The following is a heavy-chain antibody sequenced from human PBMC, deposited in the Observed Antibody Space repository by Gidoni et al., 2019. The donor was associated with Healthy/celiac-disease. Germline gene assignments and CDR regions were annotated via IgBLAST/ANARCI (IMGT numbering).Heavy chain of an antibody. V-gene: IGHV3-9*01. J-gene: IGHJ4*02. CDR2: ISWNSGSI. CDR1: GFTFDDDA. Sequence: EVQLVESGGGLVQPGRSLRLSCAASGFTFDDDAMHWVRQAPGKGLEWVSGISWNSGSIGYADSVKGRFTISRDNAKNSLYLQMNSLRAEDTALYYCAKDIRGIAVAASDWGQGTLVTVSS. D-gene: IGHD6-19*01. CDR3: AKDIRGIAVAASD.